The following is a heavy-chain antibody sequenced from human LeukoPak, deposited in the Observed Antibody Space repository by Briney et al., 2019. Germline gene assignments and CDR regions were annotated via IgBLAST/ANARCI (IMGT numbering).Heavy chain of an antibody. D-gene: IGHD4-17*01. J-gene: IGHJ6*02. CDR2: IYYSGST. V-gene: IGHV4-61*08. CDR3: ARVKEDGDYYYYGMDV. Sequence: SETLSLTCAVSGGSISSGGYYWSWIRQPPGKGLEWIGYIYYSGSTNYNPSLKSRVTISVDTSKNQFSLKLSSVTAADTAVYYCARVKEDGDYYYYGMDVWGQGTTVTVSS. CDR1: GGSISSGGYY.